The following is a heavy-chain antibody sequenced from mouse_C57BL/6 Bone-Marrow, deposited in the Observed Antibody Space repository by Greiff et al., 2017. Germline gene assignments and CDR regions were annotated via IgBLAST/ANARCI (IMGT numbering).Heavy chain of an antibody. D-gene: IGHD1-1*01. CDR1: GYTFTSYG. Sequence: VQLQQSGAELARPGASVKLSCKASGYTFTSYGISWVKQRTGQGLEWIGEIYPRSGNTYYNEKFKGKATLTADKSSSTAYMELRSLTSEDSAVYFCAIGYYGSSLNWYFDVWGTGTTVTVSS. CDR2: IYPRSGNT. V-gene: IGHV1-81*01. CDR3: AIGYYGSSLNWYFDV. J-gene: IGHJ1*03.